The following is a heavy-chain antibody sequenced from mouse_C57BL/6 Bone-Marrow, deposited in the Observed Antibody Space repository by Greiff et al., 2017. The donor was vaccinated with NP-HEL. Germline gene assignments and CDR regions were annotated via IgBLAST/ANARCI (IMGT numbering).Heavy chain of an antibody. J-gene: IGHJ1*03. Sequence: QVQLQQPGAELVKPGASVKVSCKASGYTFTSYWMHWVKQSPGQGLEWIGRINPSDSDTNYNQKFKGKATLTVDKSSSTAYMQLSSLTSEDSAGYYCAIRSRTGYFDVWGTGTTVTVSS. CDR1: GYTFTSYW. V-gene: IGHV1-74*01. CDR2: INPSDSDT. CDR3: AIRSRTGYFDV.